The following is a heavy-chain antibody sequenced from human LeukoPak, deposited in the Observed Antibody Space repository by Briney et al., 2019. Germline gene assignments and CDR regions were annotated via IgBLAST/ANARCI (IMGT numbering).Heavy chain of an antibody. D-gene: IGHD2-21*01. V-gene: IGHV3-74*01. CDR3: GRNRVWWGVGDDFDI. CDR2: ISTDGSST. J-gene: IGHJ3*02. CDR1: ALSLTRSW. Sequence: GGSLRLSRAAAALSLTRSWIDWVRQAPGKGLVWVSRISTDGSSTTYADSVKGRFTISRDNAKNSLYLQMNSLRAKDPAVYYCGRNRVWWGVGDDFDIWGQGTMVTVSS.